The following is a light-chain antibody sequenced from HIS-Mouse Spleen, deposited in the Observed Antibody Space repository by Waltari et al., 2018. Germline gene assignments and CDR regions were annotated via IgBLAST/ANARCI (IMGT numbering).Light chain of an antibody. J-gene: IGKJ3*01. CDR3: QQYDSYRFT. CDR1: QGISSY. V-gene: IGKV1-8*01. CDR2: AAS. Sequence: MRMTQSPSSFSASTGDSITFTCRASQGISSYLAWYQQKPGKAPKLLIYAASTLQSGVPSRFSGSGSGTDFTLTISCLQSEDFATYYCQQYDSYRFTFGPGTKVDIK.